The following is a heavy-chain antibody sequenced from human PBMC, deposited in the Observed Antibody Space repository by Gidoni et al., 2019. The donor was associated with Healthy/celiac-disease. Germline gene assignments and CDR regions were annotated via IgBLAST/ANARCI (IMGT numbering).Heavy chain of an antibody. V-gene: IGHV3-33*01. CDR2: IWYDGSNK. Sequence: QVQLVASGGGVVQPGRFLRLSWPASGFTFRSFGMPWLRQDPGKGLEWVAVIWYDGSNKYYADSVKGRFTISRDNSKNTLYLQMNSLRAEDTAVYYCARDTAYYYDSSGYYYPHDAFDIWGQGTMVTVSS. J-gene: IGHJ3*02. CDR1: GFTFRSFG. CDR3: ARDTAYYYDSSGYYYPHDAFDI. D-gene: IGHD3-22*01.